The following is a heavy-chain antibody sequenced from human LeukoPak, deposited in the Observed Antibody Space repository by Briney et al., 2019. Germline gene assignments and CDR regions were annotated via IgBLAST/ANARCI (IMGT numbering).Heavy chain of an antibody. CDR2: INHSGST. J-gene: IGHJ3*02. CDR1: GASFSGYY. D-gene: IGHD3-16*01. V-gene: IGHV4-34*01. CDR3: ATNMGGRGGDHNPGAFDI. Sequence: SETLSLTCTVYGASFSGYYWTWVRQPPGKGLEWIGEINHSGSTKYNPSLKSRVTISVDTSKNQFSLKLSSVTAADTAVYYCATNMGGRGGDHNPGAFDIWGQGTMVTVSS.